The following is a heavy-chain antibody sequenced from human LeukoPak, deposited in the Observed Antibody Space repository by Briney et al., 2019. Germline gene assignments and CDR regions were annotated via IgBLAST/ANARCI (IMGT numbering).Heavy chain of an antibody. V-gene: IGHV4-61*02. J-gene: IGHJ4*02. CDR2: FYTSGST. CDR3: ARERPADYYGSGSYYNLFDY. Sequence: SETLSLTCTVSGGSISSSSYYWGWIRQPAGKGLEWIGRFYTSGSTNYNPSLKSRVTISVDTSKNQFSLKLSSVTAADTAVYYCARERPADYYGSGSYYNLFDYWGQGTLVTVSS. D-gene: IGHD3-10*01. CDR1: GGSISSSSYY.